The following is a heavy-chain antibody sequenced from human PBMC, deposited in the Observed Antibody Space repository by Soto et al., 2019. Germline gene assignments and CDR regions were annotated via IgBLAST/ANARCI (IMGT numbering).Heavy chain of an antibody. CDR1: GVSISSYV. J-gene: IGHJ4*02. CDR3: ARIGGYHGPLDY. CDR2: TYHRGST. Sequence: SETLSLTCSVSGVSISSYVWSWIRKAPGRGLEWIGYTYHRGSTNYSPSLKSRVAISLDTSENQFSLKVNSVTAADTAVYYCARIGGYHGPLDYWGQGTPVTVSS. D-gene: IGHD6-25*01. V-gene: IGHV4-59*01.